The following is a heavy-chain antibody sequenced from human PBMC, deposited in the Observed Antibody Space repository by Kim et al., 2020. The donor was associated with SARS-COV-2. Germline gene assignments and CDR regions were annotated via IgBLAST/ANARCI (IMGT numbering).Heavy chain of an antibody. CDR2: IYHGDSDT. CDR3: ARHPLWGYSYGYFDY. Sequence: GESLKISCKGSGYSFTSYWIGWVRQMPGKGLEWMGIIYHGDSDTRYSPSFQGQVTISADKSISTAYLKWSSLKASDTAMYYCARHPLWGYSYGYFDYWGQGTLVTVSS. CDR1: GYSFTSYW. D-gene: IGHD5-18*01. J-gene: IGHJ4*02. V-gene: IGHV5-51*01.